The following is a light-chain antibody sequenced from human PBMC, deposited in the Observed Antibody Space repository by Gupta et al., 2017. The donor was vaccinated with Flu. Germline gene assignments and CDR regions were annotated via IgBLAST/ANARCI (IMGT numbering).Light chain of an antibody. CDR3: QQYGSSRLT. J-gene: IGKJ1*01. V-gene: IGKV3-20*01. CDR2: GAS. Sequence: EIVLTPSPGTLSLSPGERATLSCRASQSVSSSYLAWYQQKPGQAPRLLIYGASSRATGIPDRCSGSGSGTDFTLTISRLEPEDFAVYYCQQYGSSRLTFGQGTKVEIK. CDR1: QSVSSSY.